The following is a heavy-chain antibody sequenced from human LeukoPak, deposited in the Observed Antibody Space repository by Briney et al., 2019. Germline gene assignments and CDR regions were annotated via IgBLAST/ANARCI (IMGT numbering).Heavy chain of an antibody. V-gene: IGHV4-59*01. D-gene: IGHD3-3*01. CDR1: GXSISRYY. CDR2: IYYSGST. Sequence: SETLSLTCTVSGXSISRYYWSWIRQPPGKGLEWIGYIYYSGSTNYKPSLKSRVTISVDASKNQFSLKLRSVTAADTAVYYCARVWSGYDVFDIWGQGTMVTVSS. CDR3: ARVWSGYDVFDI. J-gene: IGHJ3*02.